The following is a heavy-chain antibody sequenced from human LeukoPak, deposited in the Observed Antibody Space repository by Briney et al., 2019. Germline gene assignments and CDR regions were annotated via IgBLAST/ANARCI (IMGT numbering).Heavy chain of an antibody. CDR2: IYPGDSDT. CDR3: ARQDVEYDFWSGYYTGGWFDP. CDR1: GYSFTSYW. Sequence: GESLKISCKGSGYSFTSYWIGWVRQMPGKGLEWMGIIYPGDSDTRYSPSFQGQVTISADKSISTAYLQWSSLKVSDTAMYYCARQDVEYDFWSGYYTGGWFDPWGQGTLVTVSS. V-gene: IGHV5-51*01. J-gene: IGHJ5*02. D-gene: IGHD3-3*01.